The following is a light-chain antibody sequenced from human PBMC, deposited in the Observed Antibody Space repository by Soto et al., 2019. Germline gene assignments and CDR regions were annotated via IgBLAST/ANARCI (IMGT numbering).Light chain of an antibody. CDR2: WAS. Sequence: DIVMTQSPDSLAVSLGKRATINCKSSQSVLYSSNSKNYLAWYQQKPGQPPKLLIYWASTRESGVPDRFSGSGSGSDFTLTISSLQAEDVAVYYCQQYYDAPQTFGQGTKVEIK. CDR3: QQYYDAPQT. V-gene: IGKV4-1*01. J-gene: IGKJ1*01. CDR1: QSVLYSSNSKNY.